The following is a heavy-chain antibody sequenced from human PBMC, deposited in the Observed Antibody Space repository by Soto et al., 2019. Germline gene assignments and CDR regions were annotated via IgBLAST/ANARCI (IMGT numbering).Heavy chain of an antibody. J-gene: IGHJ4*02. CDR3: ATRYSYVHF. D-gene: IGHD5-18*01. V-gene: IGHV1-2*02. CDR2: INPNSGDT. Sequence: VASVNVSCKSSGYAFTGYYIHWVRQAPGQGLEWMGWINPNSGDTNYAQKFQGRVTMTRDTSFSTAYMELSSLRSDDTAVYYCATRYSYVHFWGQGTLVTVSS. CDR1: GYAFTGYY.